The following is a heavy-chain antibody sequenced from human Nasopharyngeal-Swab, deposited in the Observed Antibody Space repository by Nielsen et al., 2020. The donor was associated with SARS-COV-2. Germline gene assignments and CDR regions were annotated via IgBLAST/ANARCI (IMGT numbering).Heavy chain of an antibody. D-gene: IGHD1-14*01. CDR1: GFTFSSYW. J-gene: IGHJ4*02. Sequence: GESLKISCAASGFTFSSYWMQWVRQPPGKGLEWVARINSDGSTKDHADSLQGRFTISRDNAKNEAYLQLNGLRDEDTAVYYCGRAGSYRIDYWGQGTLVTVSS. CDR2: INSDGSTK. CDR3: GRAGSYRIDY. V-gene: IGHV3-74*01.